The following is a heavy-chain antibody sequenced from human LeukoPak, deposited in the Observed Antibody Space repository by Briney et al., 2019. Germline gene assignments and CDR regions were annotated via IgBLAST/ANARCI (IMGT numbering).Heavy chain of an antibody. CDR2: INNDGSNT. D-gene: IGHD3/OR15-3a*01. J-gene: IGHJ5*02. Sequence: GSLRLSCAVSGFTFSSYWMHWVRQAPGKGLMWVSHINNDGSNTRYADSVKGRFTTSRDNAKNTLYLQMKSLRGEDTAVYYCARSGGTGFDPWGQGTLVTVSS. V-gene: IGHV3-74*01. CDR3: ARSGGTGFDP. CDR1: GFTFSSYW.